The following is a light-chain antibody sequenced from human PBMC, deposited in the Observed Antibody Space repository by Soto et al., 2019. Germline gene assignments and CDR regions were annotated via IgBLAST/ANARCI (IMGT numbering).Light chain of an antibody. CDR1: NIGSKS. Sequence: SYELTQPPSVSVAPGQTARIPCGGNNIGSKSVHWYQQRPGQAPMLVIYYNTDRPSGIPERFSGSTSGNTATLTISRVEAGDEADYYCQVWDSSSDHRVFGGGTKLTVL. CDR3: QVWDSSSDHRV. V-gene: IGLV3-21*04. CDR2: YNT. J-gene: IGLJ2*01.